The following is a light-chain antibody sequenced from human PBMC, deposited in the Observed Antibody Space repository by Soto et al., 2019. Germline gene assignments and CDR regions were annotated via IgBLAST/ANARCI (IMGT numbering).Light chain of an antibody. CDR2: AAS. CDR1: QSVNIY. J-gene: IGKJ4*01. Sequence: IVLTQSPATLSLSPGERATLSCRASQSVNIYLAWYQQKPGQAPRLLIYAASNRDTGIPARFSGSGSGTDFTLTISSLEPEDIAVYYCQQRSNWRVTFGGGTKVDIK. CDR3: QQRSNWRVT. V-gene: IGKV3-11*01.